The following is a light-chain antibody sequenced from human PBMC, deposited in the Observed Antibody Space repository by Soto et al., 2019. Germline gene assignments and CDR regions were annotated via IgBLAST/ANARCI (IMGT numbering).Light chain of an antibody. CDR1: SSDVGSYNL. CDR2: EVS. V-gene: IGLV2-23*02. CDR3: CSYAGSSTFYV. J-gene: IGLJ1*01. Sequence: QSALTQPASVSGSPGQSITISCTGTSSDVGSYNLVSWYQQHPGKAPKLMIYEVSKWPSEVSNRFSGSKSGNTASLTISGLQAEDEADYYCCSYAGSSTFYVFGTG.